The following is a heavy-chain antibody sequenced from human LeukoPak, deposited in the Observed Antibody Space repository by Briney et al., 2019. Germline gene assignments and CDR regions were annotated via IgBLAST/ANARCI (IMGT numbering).Heavy chain of an antibody. CDR2: IYYSET. J-gene: IGHJ4*02. CDR1: GGSINNYY. D-gene: IGHD2-21*02. Sequence: PSETLSLTCTVSGGSINNYYWSWIRQPPGKGLEWIGYIYYSETTYNPSLKSRVTISVDTSKNQFSLKLSSVTAADTALYYCARGQAYCGDVCSYFFDNWGQGTLVTVSS. V-gene: IGHV4-59*01. CDR3: ARGQAYCGDVCSYFFDN.